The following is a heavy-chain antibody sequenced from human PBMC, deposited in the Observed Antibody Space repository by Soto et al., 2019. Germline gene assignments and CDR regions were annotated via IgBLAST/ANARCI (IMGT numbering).Heavy chain of an antibody. Sequence: QVQLVQSGAEVKKPGSSVKVSCKASGGTFGSYAFSWVRQAPGQGLEWMGGIIPVSGAAHYAQKFQGRVTIPADESTSTAYRELSSLSSQDTAVYYCATALGCRSTSCTLDYWGQGTRVIVSS. CDR2: IIPVSGAA. CDR3: ATALGCRSTSCTLDY. V-gene: IGHV1-69*01. D-gene: IGHD2-2*01. CDR1: GGTFGSYA. J-gene: IGHJ4*02.